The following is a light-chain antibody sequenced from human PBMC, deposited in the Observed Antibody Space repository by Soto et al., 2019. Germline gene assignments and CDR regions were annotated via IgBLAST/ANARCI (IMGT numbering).Light chain of an antibody. CDR3: QQYYSYPLYT. J-gene: IGKJ2*01. V-gene: IGKV1-8*01. CDR2: GAS. CDR1: QDISSF. Sequence: AIRMTQSPSSFSASTGDRVTITCRASQDISSFLAWYQQKPGKAPKLLIYGASTLQSGVPSRFSGSGSGTNFNLTINYLQSEDFASYSCQQYYSYPLYTFGQGTKVEIK.